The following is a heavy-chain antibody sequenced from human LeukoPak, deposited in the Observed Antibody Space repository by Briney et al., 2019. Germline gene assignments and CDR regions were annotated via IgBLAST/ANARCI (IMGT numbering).Heavy chain of an antibody. CDR3: AKDIGQQWRNWFDP. CDR1: GFIFSTCA. CDR2: ISGSGGTT. V-gene: IGHV3-23*01. D-gene: IGHD6-19*01. Sequence: GGSLRLSCAASGFIFSTCAMSWVRQAPGKGLEWVSAISGSGGTTYYADSVKGRFAISRDNSKNTLYLQMNSLRAEDTAVYYCAKDIGQQWRNWFDPWGRGTLVTVSS. J-gene: IGHJ5*02.